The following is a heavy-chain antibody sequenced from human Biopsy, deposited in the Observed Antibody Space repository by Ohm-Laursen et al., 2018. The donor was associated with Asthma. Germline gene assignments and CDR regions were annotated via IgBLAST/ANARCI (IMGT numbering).Heavy chain of an antibody. CDR2: INTNTGNP. CDR3: ARMISYYHEMRAPFFDY. D-gene: IGHD3-22*01. V-gene: IGHV7-4-1*02. CDR1: GYTVTRYA. Sequence: ASVKVSCKVSGYTVTRYAINWVRQAPGQGLEWMGWINTNTGNPTYAQGFTGRFVFSLDTSVNTAHLQISSLKAEDTAVYYCARMISYYHEMRAPFFDYWGQGTLATVSS. J-gene: IGHJ4*02.